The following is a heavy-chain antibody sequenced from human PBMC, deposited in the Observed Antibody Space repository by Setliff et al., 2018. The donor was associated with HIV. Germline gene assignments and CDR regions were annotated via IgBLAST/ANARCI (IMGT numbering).Heavy chain of an antibody. Sequence: SETLSLTCTVSGGSISSHFWSWIRQPPGKGLEWIGSIYYSGSTNYNPSIKGRVTISVVTSKNQFSLKLTSVTAADTAVYYCARGRPYGVVDYWGQGTLVTVSS. V-gene: IGHV4-59*11. D-gene: IGHD3-10*01. CDR2: IYYSGST. CDR1: GGSISSHF. CDR3: ARGRPYGVVDY. J-gene: IGHJ4*02.